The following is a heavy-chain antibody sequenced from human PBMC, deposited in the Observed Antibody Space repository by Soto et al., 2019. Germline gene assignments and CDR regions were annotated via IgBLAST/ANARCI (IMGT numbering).Heavy chain of an antibody. Sequence: GASVKVSCKASGYTFTGYYMHWVRQAPGQGLEWMGWINPNSGGTNYAQKFQGWVTMTGDTSISTAYMELSRLRSDDTAVYYCARESYYGSGSLFDYYYYYGMDVWGQGTTVTVSS. CDR3: ARESYYGSGSLFDYYYYYGMDV. CDR2: INPNSGGT. J-gene: IGHJ6*02. V-gene: IGHV1-2*04. CDR1: GYTFTGYY. D-gene: IGHD3-10*01.